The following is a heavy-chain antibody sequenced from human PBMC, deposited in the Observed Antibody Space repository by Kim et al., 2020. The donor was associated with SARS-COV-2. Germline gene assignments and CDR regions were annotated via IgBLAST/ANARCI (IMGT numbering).Heavy chain of an antibody. CDR2: ISAGYGNK. V-gene: IGHV1-3*01. J-gene: IGHJ5*02. Sequence: ASVKVSCKTSGYTFSSYAIHWVRQAPGQRLEWLGWISAGYGNKKYSQKFQGRLTITRDSSASTAYMELRSMRSEDTALYYCTRSPNTISNWFDPWGQGTLVTVST. D-gene: IGHD1-1*01. CDR1: GYTFSSYA. CDR3: TRSPNTISNWFDP.